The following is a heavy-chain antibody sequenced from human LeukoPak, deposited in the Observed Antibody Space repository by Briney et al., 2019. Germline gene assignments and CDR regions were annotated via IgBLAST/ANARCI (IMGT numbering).Heavy chain of an antibody. D-gene: IGHD2-2*01. CDR3: ARGDCSSTSCYGGNWFDP. V-gene: IGHV4-34*01. CDR1: GGSFSGYY. Sequence: RASETLSLTCAVYGGSFSGYYGSWIRQPPGKGLEWIGEINHSGSTNYNPSLKSRVTISVDTSKNQFSLKLSSVTAADTAVYYCARGDCSSTSCYGGNWFDPWGQGTLVTVSS. J-gene: IGHJ5*02. CDR2: INHSGST.